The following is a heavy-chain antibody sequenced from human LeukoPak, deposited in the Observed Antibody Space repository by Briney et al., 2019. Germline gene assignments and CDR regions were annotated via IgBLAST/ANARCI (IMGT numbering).Heavy chain of an antibody. J-gene: IGHJ4*02. V-gene: IGHV3-7*01. CDR2: MKQDGSQK. D-gene: IGHD2-2*03. Sequence: GGSLRLSCAASGFTFSSYWMSWVRQAPGRGLEWVANMKQDGSQKYYVDSVKDRFTISRDNAKNSLYLQMNSLRDEDTAVYYCASGSLARGGSDYWGQGTLVTVSS. CDR3: ASGSLARGGSDY. CDR1: GFTFSSYW.